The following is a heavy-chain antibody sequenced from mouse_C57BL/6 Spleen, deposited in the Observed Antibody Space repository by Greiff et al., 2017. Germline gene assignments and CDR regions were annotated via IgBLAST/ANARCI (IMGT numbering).Heavy chain of an antibody. CDR3: ARDSSGYYFDY. J-gene: IGHJ2*01. Sequence: QVQLQQSGAELARPGASVKLSCKASGYTFTSYGISWVKQRTGQGLEWIGEIYPRSGNTYYNEKFKGKATLTADKSSSTACMELRSLTSEDSAVYFCARDSSGYYFDYWGQGTTLTVSS. CDR1: GYTFTSYG. CDR2: IYPRSGNT. V-gene: IGHV1-81*01. D-gene: IGHD3-2*02.